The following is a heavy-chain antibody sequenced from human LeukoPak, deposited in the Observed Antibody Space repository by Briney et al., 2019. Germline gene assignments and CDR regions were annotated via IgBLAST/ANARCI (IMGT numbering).Heavy chain of an antibody. V-gene: IGHV4-59*01. D-gene: IGHD1-7*01. CDR2: IYYSGRT. J-gene: IGHJ4*02. Sequence: PSETLSLTCAVYGGSFSGYYWSWIRQPPGKGLEWIGYIYYSGRTKYNPSLKSRVTISVDASKTQFSLKLNSVTAADTAVYYCARGSRELYYFDYWGQGTLVTVSS. CDR1: GGSFSGYY. CDR3: ARGSRELYYFDY.